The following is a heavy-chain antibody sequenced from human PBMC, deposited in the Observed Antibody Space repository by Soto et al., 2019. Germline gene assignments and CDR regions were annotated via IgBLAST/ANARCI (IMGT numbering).Heavy chain of an antibody. Sequence: EVQLVESGGNLVQPGGSLRLSCAASGFTFSNYWMHWVRQAPGKGLLWVSRINTDGSSTTYADSVKGRFTISRDNAKNTLYLEVNSLRAEDTAVYYYAGAPYYYFGMDVWGQGTTVTVSS. CDR2: INTDGSST. CDR3: AGAPYYYFGMDV. J-gene: IGHJ6*02. V-gene: IGHV3-74*01. CDR1: GFTFSNYW.